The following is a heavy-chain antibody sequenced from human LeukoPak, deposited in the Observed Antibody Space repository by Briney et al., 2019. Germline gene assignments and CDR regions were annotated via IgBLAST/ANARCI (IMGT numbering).Heavy chain of an antibody. CDR3: ARGPVQRITMIVVPKPFDP. D-gene: IGHD3-22*01. CDR1: GGSFSGYY. V-gene: IGHV4-34*01. CDR2: INHSGST. J-gene: IGHJ5*02. Sequence: SETLSLTCAVYGGSFSGYYWSWIRQPPGKGLEWIGEINHSGSTNYNSSLKSRVTISVDTSKNQFSLKLSSVTAADTAVYYCARGPVQRITMIVVPKPFDPWGQGTLVTVSS.